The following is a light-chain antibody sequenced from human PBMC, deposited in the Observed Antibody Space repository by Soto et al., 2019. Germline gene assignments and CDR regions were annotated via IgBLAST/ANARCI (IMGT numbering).Light chain of an antibody. CDR3: QQYNSAWT. J-gene: IGKJ1*01. Sequence: DIQMTQSPSTLSASVGDRVTITCRASQSISSWLAWYQQKPGKAPKLLIYDASSLESGVPSRFSGSGSGTEFTITISSLQPDDFATYYCQQYNSAWTFGKGTKVEIK. CDR1: QSISSW. V-gene: IGKV1-5*01. CDR2: DAS.